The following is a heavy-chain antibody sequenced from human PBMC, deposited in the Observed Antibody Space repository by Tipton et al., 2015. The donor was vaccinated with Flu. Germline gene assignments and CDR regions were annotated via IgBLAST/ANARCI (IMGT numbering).Heavy chain of an antibody. CDR3: VRDPTQFHGLTGFDF. J-gene: IGHJ3*01. V-gene: IGHV3-23*01. D-gene: IGHD1-14*01. CDR2: ISGSDDST. CDR1: GFTFSRYA. Sequence: SLRLSCAGSGFTFSRYAMNWVRQAPGKGLEWVSAISGSDDSTYYADSVKGRFAISRDNSKSTLYLQMNSLRVEDTAVYYCVRDPTQFHGLTGFDFWGRGTMVTVSS.